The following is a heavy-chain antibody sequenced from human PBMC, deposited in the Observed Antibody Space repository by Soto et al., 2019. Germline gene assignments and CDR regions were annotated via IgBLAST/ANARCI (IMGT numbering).Heavy chain of an antibody. J-gene: IGHJ6*02. Sequence: PGGSLRLSCAASPFTIGSSYVSWVRQAPGKGLEWVSVIYTGDTPYYADSVKGRFTVSRDNSKNTLYLQMNSLKVEDTAVYYCAKDVLRYFDWLFYYGMDVWGQGTTVTVSS. CDR2: IYTGDTP. CDR3: AKDVLRYFDWLFYYGMDV. D-gene: IGHD3-9*01. CDR1: PFTIGSSY. V-gene: IGHV3-53*01.